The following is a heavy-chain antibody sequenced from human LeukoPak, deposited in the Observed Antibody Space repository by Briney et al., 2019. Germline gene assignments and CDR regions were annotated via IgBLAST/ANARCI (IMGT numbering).Heavy chain of an antibody. CDR3: ARDLYYGSGSYPILGAFDI. CDR2: IYHSGST. V-gene: IGHV4-38-2*02. D-gene: IGHD3-10*01. Sequence: SETLSLTCTVSGYSISSGYYWGWIRQPPGKGLEWIGSIYHSGSTYYNPSLKSRVTISVDTSKNQFSLKLSSVTAADTAVYYCARDLYYGSGSYPILGAFDIWGRGTMVTVSS. J-gene: IGHJ3*02. CDR1: GYSISSGYY.